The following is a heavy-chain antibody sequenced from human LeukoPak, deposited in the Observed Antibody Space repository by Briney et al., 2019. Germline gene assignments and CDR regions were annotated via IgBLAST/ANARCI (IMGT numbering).Heavy chain of an antibody. Sequence: PGGSVRLSCAASGLTVSTNYMSWVRQAPGKGLEWVSVIYSGGSTYYADSVKGRFTISRDNSKNTLYLQMSSLRAEDTAVYYCARVDCGGDCYSTNWFDPWGQGTLVTVSS. CDR1: GLTVSTNY. J-gene: IGHJ5*02. CDR2: IYSGGST. V-gene: IGHV3-53*01. D-gene: IGHD2-21*02. CDR3: ARVDCGGDCYSTNWFDP.